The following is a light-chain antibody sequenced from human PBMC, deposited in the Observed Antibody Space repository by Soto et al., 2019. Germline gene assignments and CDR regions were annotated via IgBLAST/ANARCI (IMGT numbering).Light chain of an antibody. V-gene: IGKV1-6*01. CDR2: AAS. CDR3: LQDYHYPIT. J-gene: IGKJ5*01. Sequence: MTQSPATLSASVGDRVTITCRASQGIRNDLGWYQQKPGKADKLLIYAASSLQSGVPSRFSGSGSGTAVTITISSLQPEDFETYDGLQDYHYPITFGQGTRLEIK. CDR1: QGIRND.